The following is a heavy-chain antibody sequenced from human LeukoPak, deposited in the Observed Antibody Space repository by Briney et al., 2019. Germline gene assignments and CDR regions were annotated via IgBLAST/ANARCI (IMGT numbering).Heavy chain of an antibody. Sequence: PSETLSLTCTVSGGSISSYYWSWIRQPPGKGLEWIGYLYNTGSTNYNPSLKSRVTISVGTSKNQFSLKVTSVTAADTAVYYCARTGIAAAGMSYWGQGTLVTVSS. CDR1: GGSISSYY. CDR3: ARTGIAAAGMSY. CDR2: LYNTGST. V-gene: IGHV4-59*12. J-gene: IGHJ4*02. D-gene: IGHD6-13*01.